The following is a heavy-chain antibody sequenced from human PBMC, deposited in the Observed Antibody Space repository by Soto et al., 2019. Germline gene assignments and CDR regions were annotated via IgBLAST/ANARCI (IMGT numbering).Heavy chain of an antibody. CDR3: ARGIAATGKSPPDY. V-gene: IGHV3-30*03. D-gene: IGHD6-13*01. CDR1: VFIVSSYA. J-gene: IGHJ4*02. CDR2: ISYDGSNK. Sequence: GSLRLSCAASVFIVSSYAMHWVRQAPGKGLEWVAVISYDGSNKYYVDSVKGRFTISRDNSKNTLYLQMNSLRAEDASVYYCARGIAATGKSPPDYWGQGTLVTVSS.